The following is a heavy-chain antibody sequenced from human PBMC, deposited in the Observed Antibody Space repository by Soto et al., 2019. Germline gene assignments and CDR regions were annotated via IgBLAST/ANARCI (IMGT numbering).Heavy chain of an antibody. CDR1: GGSINSRYW. V-gene: IGHV4-39*01. Sequence: SETLSLTCAVSGGSINSRYWWSWVRQPPGKGLEWIGSVYYSGTTYYNPSLKSRVTISGDTSKNQFSLKLSSVTAADTAVFYCARLIHCKTTSCYFDYWGQGTLVTVSS. J-gene: IGHJ4*02. CDR2: VYYSGTT. D-gene: IGHD2-2*01. CDR3: ARLIHCKTTSCYFDY.